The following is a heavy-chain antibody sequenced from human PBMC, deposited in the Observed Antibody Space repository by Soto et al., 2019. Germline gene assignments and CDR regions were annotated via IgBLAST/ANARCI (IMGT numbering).Heavy chain of an antibody. CDR3: ARSPGGYTSGWYMWYFDD. V-gene: IGHV5-51*01. CDR2: IYPADSDT. J-gene: IGHJ4*02. D-gene: IGHD6-19*01. CDR1: GYSFTSYW. Sequence: PGESLKISCKGSGYSFTSYWIAWVRQMPGKGLEWMGIIYPADSDTRYSPSFQGQVTISGDKSISTAYLQWNSLKASDTAMYYCARSPGGYTSGWYMWYFDDWGQGTLVTVSS.